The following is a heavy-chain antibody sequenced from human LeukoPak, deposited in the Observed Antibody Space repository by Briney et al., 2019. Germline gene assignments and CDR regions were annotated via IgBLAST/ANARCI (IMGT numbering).Heavy chain of an antibody. CDR3: ARGRGRIAARRDWFDP. V-gene: IGHV1-8*01. Sequence: ASVKLSCKASGYTFTSYDINWVRQATGQGLEWMGWMNPNSGNTGYAQKFQGRVTMTRNTSISTAYMELSSLRSEDTAVYYCARGRGRIAARRDWFDPWGQGTLVTVSS. CDR1: GYTFTSYD. J-gene: IGHJ5*02. D-gene: IGHD6-6*01. CDR2: MNPNSGNT.